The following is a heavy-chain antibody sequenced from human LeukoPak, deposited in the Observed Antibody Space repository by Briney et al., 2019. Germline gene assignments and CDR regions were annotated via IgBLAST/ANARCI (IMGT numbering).Heavy chain of an antibody. CDR2: IKYSGSP. Sequence: SETLSLTFAGYGGSFSGYYWNWIRQPPGKELDWIGEIKYSGSPKDNPSLTSRVTLSVDTSKNQVSLKLSPVTATDTAVYYCVYCSSITCDRDRLWDWGQGALVTVSS. CDR1: GGSFSGYY. J-gene: IGHJ4*02. V-gene: IGHV4-34*01. D-gene: IGHD2-2*01. CDR3: VYCSSITCDRDRLWD.